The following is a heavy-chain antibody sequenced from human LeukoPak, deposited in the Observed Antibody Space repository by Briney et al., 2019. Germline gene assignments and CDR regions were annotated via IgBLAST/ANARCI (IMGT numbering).Heavy chain of an antibody. CDR2: ISSSGSTI. D-gene: IGHD2-15*01. Sequence: GGSLRLSCAASGFTFSDYYMSWIRQAPGKGLEGVSYISSSGSTIYYADSVKGRFTIFRHNAKNSLYLQMNSLRAEDTAVYYCARRVVAATRGLYYYYYYMDVWGKGTTVTVSS. CDR3: ARRVVAATRGLYYYYYYMDV. J-gene: IGHJ6*03. CDR1: GFTFSDYY. V-gene: IGHV3-11*01.